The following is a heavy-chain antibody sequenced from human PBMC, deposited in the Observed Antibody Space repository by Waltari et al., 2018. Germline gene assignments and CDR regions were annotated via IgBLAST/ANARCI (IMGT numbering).Heavy chain of an antibody. CDR1: GGSISSYY. D-gene: IGHD6-6*01. CDR2: IYYSGST. V-gene: IGHV4-59*01. J-gene: IGHJ3*02. CDR3: ARGELAPWYAFDI. Sequence: QVQLQESGPGLVKPSETLSLTCTVSGGSISSYYWRWIRQPPGKGLEWIGYIYYSGSTNYNPSLKSRVTISVDTSKNQFSLKLSSVTAADTAVYYCARGELAPWYAFDIWGQGTMVTVSS.